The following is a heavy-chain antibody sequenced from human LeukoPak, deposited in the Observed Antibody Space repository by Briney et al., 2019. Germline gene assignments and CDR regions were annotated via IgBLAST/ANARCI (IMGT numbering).Heavy chain of an antibody. V-gene: IGHV4-30-2*01. D-gene: IGHD6-13*01. CDR1: GGSISSGGYY. J-gene: IGHJ3*01. CDR2: IYHSGST. CDR3: ARGGNLELAAAD. Sequence: SSETLSLTCTVSGGSISSGGYYWSWIRQPPGKGLEWIGYIYHSGSTYYNPSLKSRVTISVDRSKNQFSLKLSSVTAADTAVYYCARGGNLELAAADWGQGTMVTVSS.